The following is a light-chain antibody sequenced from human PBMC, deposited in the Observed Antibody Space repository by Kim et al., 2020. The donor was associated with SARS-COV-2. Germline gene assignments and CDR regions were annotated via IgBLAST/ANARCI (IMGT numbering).Light chain of an antibody. J-gene: IGKJ2*01. Sequence: LSPGERATLSCRASQSVSSSYLAWFQQKPGQAPRLLVYGASGRATGVPDRFNGGGSGTDSTLTISRLEPEDSAVYYCQHYGTSVYTFGQGTKLEIK. CDR1: QSVSSSY. V-gene: IGKV3-20*01. CDR2: GAS. CDR3: QHYGTSVYT.